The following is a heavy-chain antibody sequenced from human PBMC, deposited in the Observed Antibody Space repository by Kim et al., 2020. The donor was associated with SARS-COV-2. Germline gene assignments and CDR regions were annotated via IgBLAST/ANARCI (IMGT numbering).Heavy chain of an antibody. CDR2: ITSSDGRT. CDR1: GFTFSTYA. D-gene: IGHD2-2*01. CDR3: AKSRGVVPAALDY. J-gene: IGHJ4*02. V-gene: IGHV3-23*01. Sequence: GGSLRLSCAASGFTFSTYAMTWVRQAPGKGLEWVSGITSSDGRTYYADSVKGRFTISRDNSRNTLYLQMNTLRAGDTAVYYCAKSRGVVPAALDYWGQGTLVTVSS.